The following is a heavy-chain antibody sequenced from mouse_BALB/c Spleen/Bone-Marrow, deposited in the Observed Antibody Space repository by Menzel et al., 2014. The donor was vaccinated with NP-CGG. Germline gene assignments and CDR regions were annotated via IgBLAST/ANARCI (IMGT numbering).Heavy chain of an antibody. CDR2: IDPANGNT. Sequence: EVKLMESGAELVKPGASVKLSCTASGFNIKDTYMHWVKQRPEQGLEWIGRIDPANGNTKYDPKFQGKATITADTSSNTAYLQHSSLTSEDTAVYYCASYYYGSSGFAYWGQGTLVTVSA. V-gene: IGHV14-3*02. CDR1: GFNIKDTY. CDR3: ASYYYGSSGFAY. J-gene: IGHJ3*01. D-gene: IGHD1-1*01.